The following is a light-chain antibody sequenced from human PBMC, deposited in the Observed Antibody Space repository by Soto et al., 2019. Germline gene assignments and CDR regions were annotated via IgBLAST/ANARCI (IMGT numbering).Light chain of an antibody. J-gene: IGLJ1*01. CDR2: GVT. CDR3: CSYANTKRYV. CDR1: SSDVGGYDY. V-gene: IGLV2-8*01. Sequence: QSALTQPPSASGSPGQSVTISCTGTSSDVGGYDYVSWYQQYPGKAPRLMIYGVTKRPSGVPDRFSGSKSGNTASLTVSGLQAEDEADYYCCSYANTKRYVFGTGTKLTVL.